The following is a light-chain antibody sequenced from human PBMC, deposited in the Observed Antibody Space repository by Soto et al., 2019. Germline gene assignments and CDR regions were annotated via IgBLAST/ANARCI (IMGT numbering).Light chain of an antibody. CDR3: CSYAGSYTLGI. V-gene: IGLV2-11*01. CDR1: SSDVGGYNY. J-gene: IGLJ1*01. CDR2: DVS. Sequence: QSVLTQPRSVSGSPGQSVTISCTGTSSDVGGYNYVSWYQQHPGKAPKLMIYDVSKRPSGVPDRFSGSKSGNTASLTISGLQAEDEAEYYCCSYAGSYTLGIFGTGTKLTFL.